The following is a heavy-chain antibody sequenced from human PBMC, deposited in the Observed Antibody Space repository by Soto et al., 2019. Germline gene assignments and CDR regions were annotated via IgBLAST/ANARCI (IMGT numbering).Heavy chain of an antibody. D-gene: IGHD6-13*01. CDR2: IYYSGST. V-gene: IGHV4-61*01. J-gene: IGHJ4*02. Sequence: SETLSLTCTVSGGSVSSGSYYWSWIRQPPGKGLEWIGYIYYSGSTNYNPSLKSRVTISVDTSKNQFSLKLSSVTAADTAVYYCTAAGTKYYFDYWGQRT. CDR3: TAAGTKYYFDY. CDR1: GGSVSSGSYY.